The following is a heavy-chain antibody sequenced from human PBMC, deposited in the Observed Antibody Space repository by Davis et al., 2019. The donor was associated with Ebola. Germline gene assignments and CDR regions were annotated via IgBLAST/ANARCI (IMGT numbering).Heavy chain of an antibody. CDR1: GFTFSSYA. J-gene: IGHJ6*04. CDR2: ISYDGSNK. V-gene: IGHV3-30*14. D-gene: IGHD3-10*01. CDR3: ATRTYGSGSYLYYYYYGMDV. Sequence: GESLKISCAAPGFTFSSYAMHWVRQAPGKGLEWVAVISYDGSNKYYADSVKGRFTISRDNSKNTLYLQMNSLRAEDTAVYYCATRTYGSGSYLYYYYYGMDVWGKGTTVTVSS.